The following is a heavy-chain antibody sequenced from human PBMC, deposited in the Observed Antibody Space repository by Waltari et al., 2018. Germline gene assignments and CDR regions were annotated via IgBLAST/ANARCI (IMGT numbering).Heavy chain of an antibody. V-gene: IGHV4-39*07. D-gene: IGHD1-26*01. J-gene: IGHJ6*02. Sequence: QLQLQESGPGLVKPSETLSLTCTVSGGSISSSSYYWGWIRQPPGKGLEWIGSIYYSGSTYYNPSLKSRVTISVDTSKNQFSLKLSSVTAADTAVYYCARGLVGATGYYYGMDVWGQGTTVTVSS. CDR3: ARGLVGATGYYYGMDV. CDR2: IYYSGST. CDR1: GGSISSSSYY.